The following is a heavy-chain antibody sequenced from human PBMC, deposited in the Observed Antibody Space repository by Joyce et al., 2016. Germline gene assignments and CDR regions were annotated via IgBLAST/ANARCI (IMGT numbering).Heavy chain of an antibody. Sequence: EVQLVQSGAEVKKPGESLKISCKGSGYIFTNYWIGWVRQMPGKGLEGMGIIYPGDSDTRYSPSFQGQFTISADKSISTAYLKWSSLKASDTAMYYCARLLRTPGTPRWYYFDYWGQGALVTVSS. CDR1: GYIFTNYW. CDR3: ARLLRTPGTPRWYYFDY. D-gene: IGHD1-1*01. V-gene: IGHV5-51*01. CDR2: IYPGDSDT. J-gene: IGHJ4*02.